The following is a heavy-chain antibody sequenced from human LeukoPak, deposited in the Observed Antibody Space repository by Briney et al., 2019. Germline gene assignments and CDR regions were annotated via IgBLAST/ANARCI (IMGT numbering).Heavy chain of an antibody. CDR3: ARDYDDSSGYMRAYYFDY. Sequence: PGGSLRLSCAASGFTFSSYGMHWVRQAPGKGLEWVAFIRYDGSNKYYADSVKGRFTISRDNSKNTLYLQMNSLRAEDTAVYYCARDYDDSSGYMRAYYFDYWGQGTLVTVSS. V-gene: IGHV3-30*02. J-gene: IGHJ4*02. CDR1: GFTFSSYG. CDR2: IRYDGSNK. D-gene: IGHD3-22*01.